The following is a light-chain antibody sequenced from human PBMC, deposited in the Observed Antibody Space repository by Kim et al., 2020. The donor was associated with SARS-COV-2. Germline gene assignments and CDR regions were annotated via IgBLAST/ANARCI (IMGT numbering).Light chain of an antibody. CDR2: DVS. V-gene: IGLV2-14*03. CDR3: SSYTSSSRV. J-gene: IGLJ3*02. CDR1: SSDVGGYNY. Sequence: QSASVSGSPGQSITISCTGTSSDVGGYNYVSWYQQHPGKAPKLMIYDVSNRPSGVSNRFSGSKSGNTASLTISGLQAEDEADYYCSSYTSSSRVFGGGTQLTVL.